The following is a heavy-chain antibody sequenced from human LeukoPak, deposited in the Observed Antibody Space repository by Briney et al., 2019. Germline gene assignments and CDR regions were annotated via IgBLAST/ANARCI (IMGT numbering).Heavy chain of an antibody. D-gene: IGHD5-24*01. V-gene: IGHV3-23*01. Sequence: GGSLRLSCAASGFTFSTAWMIWVRQAPGKGLEWVSAISGSGGSTYYADSVKGRFTISRDNSKNTLYLQMNSLRAEDTAVYYCAKDLVRDGYNWYYWGQGTLVTVSS. CDR1: GFTFSTAW. CDR3: AKDLVRDGYNWYY. CDR2: ISGSGGST. J-gene: IGHJ4*02.